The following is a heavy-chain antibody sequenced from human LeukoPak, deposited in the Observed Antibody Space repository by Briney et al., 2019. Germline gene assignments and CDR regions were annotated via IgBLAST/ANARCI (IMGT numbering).Heavy chain of an antibody. CDR2: INHSGST. V-gene: IGHV4-34*01. CDR1: GGSFSGYY. J-gene: IGHJ6*03. CDR3: ARGVMDV. Sequence: PSETLSLTXAVYGGSFSGYYWSWIRQAPGKGLEWIGEINHSGSTNYNPSLKSRVTISVDTSKNQFSLKLSSVTAADTAVYYCARGVMDVWGKGTTVTVSS.